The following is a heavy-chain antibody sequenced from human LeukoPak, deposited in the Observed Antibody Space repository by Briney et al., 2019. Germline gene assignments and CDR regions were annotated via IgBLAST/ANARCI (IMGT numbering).Heavy chain of an antibody. CDR3: ARAPRIDEWFGEFSYYFDS. J-gene: IGHJ4*02. V-gene: IGHV4-59*01. CDR1: GGSISSYY. D-gene: IGHD3-10*01. Sequence: PSETLSLTCTVSGGSISSYYWSWIRQPPGKGLEWIGYIYYSGSTNYNPSLKSRVTISVDTSKNQFSLKLSSVTAADTAVYYCARAPRIDEWFGEFSYYFDSWGQGTLVTVSS. CDR2: IYYSGST.